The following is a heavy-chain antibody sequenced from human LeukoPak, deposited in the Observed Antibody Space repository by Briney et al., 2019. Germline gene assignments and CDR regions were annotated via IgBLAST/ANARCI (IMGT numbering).Heavy chain of an antibody. D-gene: IGHD5-18*01. Sequence: ASVKVSCKASGGTLSSYAISWVRQAPGQGLEWMGGIIPIFGTANYAQKFQGRVTITADESTSTAYMELSSLRSEDTAVYYCARDGDTAMVIRSNWFDPWGQGTLVIVSA. J-gene: IGHJ5*02. CDR2: IIPIFGTA. V-gene: IGHV1-69*01. CDR3: ARDGDTAMVIRSNWFDP. CDR1: GGTLSSYA.